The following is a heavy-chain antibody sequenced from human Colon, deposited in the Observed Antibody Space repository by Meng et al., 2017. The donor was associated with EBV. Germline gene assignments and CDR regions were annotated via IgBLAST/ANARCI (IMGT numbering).Heavy chain of an antibody. J-gene: IGHJ4*02. Sequence: RVRESGPDLVKPSEALSLTCAVSGDSITNHNWWAWVRQPPGKGLEWIGEIPHRGSSAYNPSLKSRVSMSIDKSKNQFSLKVTSMTAADTAVYYCARDGPLLWGPGTLVTVSS. CDR1: GDSITNHNW. CDR2: IPHRGSS. V-gene: IGHV4-4*02. CDR3: ARDGPLL.